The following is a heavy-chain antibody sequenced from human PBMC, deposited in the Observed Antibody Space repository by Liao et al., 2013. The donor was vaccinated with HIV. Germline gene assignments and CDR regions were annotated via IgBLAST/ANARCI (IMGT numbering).Heavy chain of an antibody. V-gene: IGHV4-39*07. CDR2: IYYSGST. CDR3: ARDLDCSSTSCYVI. Sequence: QLQLQESGPGLVKPSETLSLTCTVSGGSISSSSYYWGWIRQPPGKGLEWIGSIYYSGSTYYNPSLKSRVTISVDTSKNQFSLKLSSVTAADTAVYYCARDLDCSSTSCYVIWGQGTMVTVSS. D-gene: IGHD2-2*01. CDR1: GGSISSSSYY. J-gene: IGHJ3*02.